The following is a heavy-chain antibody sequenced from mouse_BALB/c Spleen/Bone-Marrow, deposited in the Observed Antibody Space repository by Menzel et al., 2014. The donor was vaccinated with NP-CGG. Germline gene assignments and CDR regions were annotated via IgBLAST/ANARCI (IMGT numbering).Heavy chain of an antibody. V-gene: IGHV1-9*01. D-gene: IGHD1-1*01. J-gene: IGHJ3*01. Sequence: QVHLQQPGAELMKPGASVKISCKATGYTFSSYWIEWVKQRPGHGLEWIGEILPGSGSTNYNEKFKGKATFTADTSSNTAYMQLSSLTSEDSAVYYCARWGSFAYWGQGTLVTVSA. CDR2: ILPGSGST. CDR3: ARWGSFAY. CDR1: GYTFSSYW.